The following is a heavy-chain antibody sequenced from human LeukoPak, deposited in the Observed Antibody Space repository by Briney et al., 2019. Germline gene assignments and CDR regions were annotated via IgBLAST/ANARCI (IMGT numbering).Heavy chain of an antibody. CDR2: IWYDGSNK. CDR1: GFTFSSYG. Sequence: PGRSLRLSCAASGFTFSSYGMHRVRQAPGKGLEWVAVIWYDGSNKYYADSVKGRFTISRDNSKNTLYLQMNSLRAEDTAVYYCARFGGSYPYYFDYWGQGTLVTVSS. D-gene: IGHD1-26*01. CDR3: ARFGGSYPYYFDY. V-gene: IGHV3-33*01. J-gene: IGHJ4*02.